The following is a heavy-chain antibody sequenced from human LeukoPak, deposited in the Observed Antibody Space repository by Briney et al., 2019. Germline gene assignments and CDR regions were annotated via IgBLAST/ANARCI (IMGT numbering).Heavy chain of an antibody. CDR2: IYGNDDK. CDR1: GFSLSTSAVG. D-gene: IGHD2-15*01. V-gene: IGHV2-5*01. J-gene: IGHJ3*02. CDR3: AHSTVDCSGGSCYWDAFDI. Sequence: SGPTLVNPTQTLTLTCTFSGFSLSTSAVGVGWIRQPPGKALEWLAVIYGNDDKRYSPYLKGRLTITKDTSKNKVVITMTHMDPMDTATYYCAHSTVDCSGGSCYWDAFDIWGQGTMVTVSS.